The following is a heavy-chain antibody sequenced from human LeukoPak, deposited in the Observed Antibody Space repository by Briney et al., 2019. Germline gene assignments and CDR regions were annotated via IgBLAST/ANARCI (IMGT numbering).Heavy chain of an antibody. D-gene: IGHD2-15*01. CDR3: ARLGCSGGSCYDDH. CDR1: GGSISSYY. Sequence: SETLSLTCTVSGGSISSYYWSWIRQPPGKGLEWIGYIYYSGSTNYNPSLKSRVTISVDTSKNQFSLKLSSVTAADTAVYYCARLGCSGGSCYDDHWGQGTLVTVSS. V-gene: IGHV4-59*01. J-gene: IGHJ4*02. CDR2: IYYSGST.